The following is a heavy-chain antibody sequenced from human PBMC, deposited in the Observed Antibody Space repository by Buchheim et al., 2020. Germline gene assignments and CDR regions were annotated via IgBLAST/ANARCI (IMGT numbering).Heavy chain of an antibody. D-gene: IGHD2-21*02. Sequence: EVQLVESGGGLVRPGGSLRLSCAASGYIARNYWMTWVRQAPGKGLEWGANINQDGSEKNYVDSVKGRFTISRAKAKNSLYLQVNSLRVEDTAVYYCVGCGGDCYTPDHWGQGTL. V-gene: IGHV3-7*03. CDR3: VGCGGDCYTPDH. CDR2: INQDGSEK. CDR1: GYIARNYW. J-gene: IGHJ4*02.